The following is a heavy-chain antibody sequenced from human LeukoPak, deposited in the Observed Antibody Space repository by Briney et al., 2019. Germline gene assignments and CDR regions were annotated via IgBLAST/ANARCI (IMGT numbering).Heavy chain of an antibody. V-gene: IGHV3-30-3*01. Sequence: GGSLRLSCAASGFTFSSYAMHWVRQAPGKGLEWVAVISYGGSNKYYADSEKGRFTISRDNSKNTLYLQMNSLSAEDTAVYYCAKDPYSTYDSYYSYMDVWGTGTTVTVSS. CDR2: ISYGGSNK. D-gene: IGHD4-11*01. CDR3: AKDPYSTYDSYYSYMDV. J-gene: IGHJ6*03. CDR1: GFTFSSYA.